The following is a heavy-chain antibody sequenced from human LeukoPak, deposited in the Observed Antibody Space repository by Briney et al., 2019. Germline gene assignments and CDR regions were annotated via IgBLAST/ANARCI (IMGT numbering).Heavy chain of an antibody. V-gene: IGHV4-34*01. D-gene: IGHD4-11*01. CDR2: INHSGST. CDR1: GGSFSGYY. J-gene: IGHJ4*02. CDR3: ARGVYSNPSDY. Sequence: PSETLSLTCAVYGGSFSGYYWSWIRQPPGKGLEWIGEINHSGSTNYNPSLKSRVTISVDTSKNQFSLKLSSVTAADTAVYYCARGVYSNPSDYWGQGTLVTVSS.